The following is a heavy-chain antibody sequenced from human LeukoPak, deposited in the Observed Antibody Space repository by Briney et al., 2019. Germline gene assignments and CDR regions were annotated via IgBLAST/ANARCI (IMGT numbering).Heavy chain of an antibody. CDR1: GGSFSGYY. J-gene: IGHJ4*02. Sequence: PSETLSLTCAVYGGSFSGYYWSWICQPPGKGLEWIGEINHSGSTNYDPSLKSRVTTSVDTSKNQFSLKLSSVTAADTAVYYCARGRAGATSRYWGQGTLVTVSS. V-gene: IGHV4-34*01. CDR2: INHSGST. CDR3: ARGRAGATSRY. D-gene: IGHD1-26*01.